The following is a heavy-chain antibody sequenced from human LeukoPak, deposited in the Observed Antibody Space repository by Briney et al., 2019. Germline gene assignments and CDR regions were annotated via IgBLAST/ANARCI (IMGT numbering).Heavy chain of an antibody. D-gene: IGHD1-26*01. CDR2: IIPIFGTA. Sequence: ASVKVSFKASGGTFSSYAISWVRQAPGQGLEWMGGIIPIFGTANYAQKFQGRVTITADESTSTAYMELSSLRSEDTAVYYCARAPSIVGAVGFDYWGQGTLVTVSS. CDR1: GGTFSSYA. J-gene: IGHJ4*02. CDR3: ARAPSIVGAVGFDY. V-gene: IGHV1-69*01.